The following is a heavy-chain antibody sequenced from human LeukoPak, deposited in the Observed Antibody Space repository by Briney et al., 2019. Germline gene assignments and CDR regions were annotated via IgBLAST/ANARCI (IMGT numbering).Heavy chain of an antibody. D-gene: IGHD1-1*01. Sequence: SETLPLTCTVPGGSISSSSYYWGWIRQPPGKGLEWFGSSYCSGSTYYSPSLKSRVTISVDTSKNQFSLKVSSVTAAATAGYYWARSVPSRLGCFDPWGQGTLVTVSS. CDR2: SYCSGST. CDR1: GGSISSSSYY. V-gene: IGHV4-39*01. CDR3: ARSVPSRLGCFDP. J-gene: IGHJ5*02.